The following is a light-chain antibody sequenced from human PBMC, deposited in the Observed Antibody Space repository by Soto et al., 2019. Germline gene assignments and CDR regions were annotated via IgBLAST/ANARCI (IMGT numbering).Light chain of an antibody. CDR3: QQYYSSLT. Sequence: EIVLTQSPATLSLSPGERATLSCRASQSVSSYLAWYQQKPGQAPRLLIYDASNRATGIPARFSGSGSGTDFTLTCSSREPEDVAVYYCQQYYSSLTFIPGTKLEIK. CDR1: QSVSSY. J-gene: IGKJ2*01. CDR2: DAS. V-gene: IGKV3-11*01.